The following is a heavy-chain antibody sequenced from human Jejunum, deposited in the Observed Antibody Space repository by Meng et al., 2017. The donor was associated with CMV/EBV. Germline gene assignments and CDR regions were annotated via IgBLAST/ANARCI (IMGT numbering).Heavy chain of an antibody. D-gene: IGHD6-19*01. J-gene: IGHJ4*01. CDR2: IYRSSDYI. V-gene: IGHV3-21*01. CDR3: ARASSGWEYYFDY. CDR1: GFTFSIYS. Sequence: AASGFTFSIYSMNWVRQAPGKGLEWVSSIYRSSDYIYYADSVKGRFTISRDNANNSLYLQMNSLRAEDTAVYYCARASSGWEYYFDYWGHGTLVTVSS.